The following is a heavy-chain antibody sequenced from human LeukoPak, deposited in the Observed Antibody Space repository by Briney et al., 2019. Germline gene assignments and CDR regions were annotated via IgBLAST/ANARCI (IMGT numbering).Heavy chain of an antibody. CDR2: INPSGGST. J-gene: IGHJ4*02. CDR1: GYTFTSYY. CDR3: ARASGLRYSWVY. V-gene: IGHV1-46*01. D-gene: IGHD5-18*01. Sequence: ASVKVSCTASGYTFTSYYMHWVRQAPGQGLEWMGIINPSGGSTSYAQKFQGRVTMTRDTSTSTVYMELSSLRSEDTAVYYCARASGLRYSWVYWGQGTLVTVSS.